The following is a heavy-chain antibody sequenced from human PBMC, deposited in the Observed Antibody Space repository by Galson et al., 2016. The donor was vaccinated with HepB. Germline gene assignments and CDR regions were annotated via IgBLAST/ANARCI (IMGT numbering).Heavy chain of an antibody. V-gene: IGHV3-23*01. CDR3: VQGGTAPAV. CDR1: GFTFRNYS. CDR2: ISRSGDST. Sequence: SLRLSCAASGFTFRNYSMTWVRQAPGKGLEVVSSISRSGDSTDYADSVKGRFTISRDNSKNTLSLQMNSLTADDTAIYYCVQGGTAPAVWGKGTTVTVSS. J-gene: IGHJ6*04. D-gene: IGHD1-1*01.